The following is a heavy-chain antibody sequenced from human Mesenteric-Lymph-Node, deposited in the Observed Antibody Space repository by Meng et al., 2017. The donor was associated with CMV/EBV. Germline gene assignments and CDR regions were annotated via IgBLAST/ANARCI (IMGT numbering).Heavy chain of an antibody. D-gene: IGHD6-6*01. Sequence: GSLRLSCTVSGGSISSYYWSWIRQPPGKGLEWIGYIYYSGSTNYNPSLKSRVTISVDTSKNQFSLKLSSVTAADTAVYYCAKYSSSRVGWFDPWGQGTLVTVSS. CDR3: AKYSSSRVGWFDP. J-gene: IGHJ5*02. CDR1: GGSISSYY. CDR2: IYYSGST. V-gene: IGHV4-59*01.